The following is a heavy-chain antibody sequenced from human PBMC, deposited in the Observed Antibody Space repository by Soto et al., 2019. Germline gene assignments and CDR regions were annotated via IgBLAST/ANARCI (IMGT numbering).Heavy chain of an antibody. V-gene: IGHV3-15*07. CDR2: IKSKTDGGTT. CDR1: GFTFSNVW. J-gene: IGHJ4*02. D-gene: IGHD6-19*01. CDR3: TPLALKYSSGWYEFSD. Sequence: EVQLVESGGGLVKPGGSLRLSCAASGFTFSNVWMNWVRQAPGKGLEWVGGIKSKTDGGTTDYAAPVKGRFTISRDDSKTTLYLQMNSLKTEDTAVYYCTPLALKYSSGWYEFSDWGQGTLVTVSS.